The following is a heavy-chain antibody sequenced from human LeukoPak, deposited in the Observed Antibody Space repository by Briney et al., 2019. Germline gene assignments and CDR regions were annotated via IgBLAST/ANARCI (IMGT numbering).Heavy chain of an antibody. J-gene: IGHJ6*03. CDR1: GGSISSYY. V-gene: IGHV4-59*01. Sequence: SETLSLTCTVSGGSISSYYWTWIRQPPGKGLEWIGYVDHTGSTKFNPSLNGRVSISRDTSKNFFSLRLRSVTAADTAVYFCARGRVSSSTWYSTYYYFFYMDFWGKGTTVTVSS. D-gene: IGHD4-11*01. CDR3: ARGRVSSSTWYSTYYYFFYMDF. CDR2: VDHTGST.